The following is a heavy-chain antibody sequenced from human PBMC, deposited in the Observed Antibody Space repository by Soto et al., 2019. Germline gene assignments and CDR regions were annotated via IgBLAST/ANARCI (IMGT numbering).Heavy chain of an antibody. D-gene: IGHD6-19*01. CDR2: VYYTDYK. V-gene: IGHV4-39*01. Sequence: QLQLQESGPGLVKPPETLSLTCTVSGGSISDSDYYWGWVRQPPGKGLEWLGSVYYTDYKYYNPSLNGRVSVPIDPSKNQFYLKLSSVNAADTAVYYCARHRYSSGWYGLTQEFDSWGQGTLVTVSS. CDR1: GGSISDSDYY. CDR3: ARHRYSSGWYGLTQEFDS. J-gene: IGHJ4*02.